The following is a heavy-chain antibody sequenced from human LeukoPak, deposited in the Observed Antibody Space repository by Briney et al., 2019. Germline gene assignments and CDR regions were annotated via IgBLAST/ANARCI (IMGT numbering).Heavy chain of an antibody. J-gene: IGHJ4*02. CDR1: GFTVSSNY. CDR2: IYSGGST. Sequence: GGSLRLSCAASGFTVSSNYMSWVRHAPGKVLEWVSVIYSGGSTYYADSVKGRFTISRDNSKNTLYLQMNSLRAEDTAVYYCARGLKYSSGWYYFDYWGQGTLVTVSS. CDR3: ARGLKYSSGWYYFDY. D-gene: IGHD6-19*01. V-gene: IGHV3-53*01.